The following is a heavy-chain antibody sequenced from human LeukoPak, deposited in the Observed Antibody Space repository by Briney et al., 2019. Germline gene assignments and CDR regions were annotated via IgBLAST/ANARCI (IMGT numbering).Heavy chain of an antibody. J-gene: IGHJ4*02. D-gene: IGHD4-17*01. CDR2: INHSGST. Sequence: SETLSLTCAVYGGSFSGYYWSWIRQPPGKGLEWIGEINHSGSTNYNPSLKSRVTISVDTSKNQFSLKLSSVTAADTAVYYCARVQIYGDYCFDYWGQGTLVTVSS. CDR3: ARVQIYGDYCFDY. V-gene: IGHV4-34*01. CDR1: GGSFSGYY.